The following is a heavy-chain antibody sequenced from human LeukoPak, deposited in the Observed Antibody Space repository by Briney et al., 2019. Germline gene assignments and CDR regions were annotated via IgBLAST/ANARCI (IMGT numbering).Heavy chain of an antibody. CDR2: ISAYNGNT. D-gene: IGHD2-8*01. CDR3: ASQDCTNGVCYPLFGMDV. J-gene: IGHJ6*02. V-gene: IGHV1-18*01. Sequence: ASVKVSCKASGYTFTSYGISWVRQAPGQGLEWMGWISAYNGNTNYAQELQGRVTATTDTSTSTAYMELRSLRSDDTAVYYCASQDCTNGVCYPLFGMDVWGQGTTVTVSS. CDR1: GYTFTSYG.